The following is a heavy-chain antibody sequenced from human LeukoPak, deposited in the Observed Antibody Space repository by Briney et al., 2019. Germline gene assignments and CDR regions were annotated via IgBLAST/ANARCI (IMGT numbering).Heavy chain of an antibody. CDR1: GFTFSNYW. D-gene: IGHD3-22*01. CDR3: ARATYYDSSGYWGYYFDY. J-gene: IGHJ4*02. Sequence: PGGSLRLSCAASGFTFSNYWMSWVRQAPGKGLEWVANINQQGSENYYVDSVRGRFTISRDNAQNSVFLQMSSLRAEDTAVYYCARATYYDSSGYWGYYFDYWGQGTLVTVSS. V-gene: IGHV3-7*01. CDR2: INQQGSEN.